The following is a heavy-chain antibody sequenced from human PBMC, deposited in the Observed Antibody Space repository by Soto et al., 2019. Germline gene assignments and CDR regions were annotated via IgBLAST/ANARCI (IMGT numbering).Heavy chain of an antibody. CDR3: AQKGGSSFGWFDP. D-gene: IGHD6-6*01. CDR1: GFSLSTREVG. V-gene: IGHV2-5*01. Sequence: SGPTVVNPTQTLKLTCAFSGFSLSTREVGVGWIRQPPGKALEWLALIYWNGDKRYSSSLKSRLTITKDTSKNQVVLTMTSMDPXXXAXYYCAQKGGSSFGWFDPWGQGTLVTVSS. CDR2: IYWNGDK. J-gene: IGHJ5*02.